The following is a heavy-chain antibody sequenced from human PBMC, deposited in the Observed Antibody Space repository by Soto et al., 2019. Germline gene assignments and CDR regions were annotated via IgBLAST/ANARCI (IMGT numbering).Heavy chain of an antibody. CDR2: INHSGST. D-gene: IGHD6-13*01. J-gene: IGHJ6*01. Sequence: WIRKKTGQGLEWIGYINHSGSTNYNPSLKSRVTISVDTSKNQFSLKLSSVTAADTAVYYCARGYRAAAGYYDYY. CDR3: ARGYRAAAGYYDYY. V-gene: IGHV4-34*01.